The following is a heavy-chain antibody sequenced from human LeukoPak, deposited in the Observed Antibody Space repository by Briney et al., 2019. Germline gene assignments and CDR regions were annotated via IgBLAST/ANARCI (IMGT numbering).Heavy chain of an antibody. CDR2: ISVSSSTI. J-gene: IGHJ5*02. CDR1: GFSFGSYG. D-gene: IGHD6-13*01. CDR3: ARGGSSSWYGRYWFDP. V-gene: IGHV3-48*04. Sequence: GGSLRLSCTASGFSFGSYGMHWVRQAPGKGLQWISYISVSSSTINYADSVRGRFTTSRDNAKNSLYLQMNSLRAEDTAVYYCARGGSSSWYGRYWFDPWGQGTLVTVSS.